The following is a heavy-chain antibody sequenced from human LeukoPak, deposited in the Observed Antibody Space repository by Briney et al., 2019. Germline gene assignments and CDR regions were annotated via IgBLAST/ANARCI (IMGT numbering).Heavy chain of an antibody. J-gene: IGHJ6*02. CDR1: GFTFSSYW. CDR2: IKQDGSEK. Sequence: PGGSLRLSCAASGFTFSSYWMSWVRQAPGKGLEWVANIKQDGSEKYYVDSVKGRFIISRDNARNSLYLQMNNLKEEDTALYYCAKDSRKWSGETQYYGMDVWGQGTTVIVTS. D-gene: IGHD3-10*01. CDR3: AKDSRKWSGETQYYGMDV. V-gene: IGHV3-7*03.